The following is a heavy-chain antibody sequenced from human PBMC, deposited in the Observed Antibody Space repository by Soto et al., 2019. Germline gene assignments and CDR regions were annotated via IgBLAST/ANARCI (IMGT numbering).Heavy chain of an antibody. J-gene: IGHJ5*02. CDR3: ASGLYLNWFDP. CDR2: IYYSGST. CDR1: GGSISSSSYY. Sequence: SETLSLTCTVSGGSISSSSYYWGWIRQPPGKGLEWIGSIYYSGSTYYNPSLKSRVTISVDTSKNQFSLKLSSVTAADTAVYYCASGLYLNWFDPWGQGTLVTVSS. D-gene: IGHD2-2*02. V-gene: IGHV4-39*07.